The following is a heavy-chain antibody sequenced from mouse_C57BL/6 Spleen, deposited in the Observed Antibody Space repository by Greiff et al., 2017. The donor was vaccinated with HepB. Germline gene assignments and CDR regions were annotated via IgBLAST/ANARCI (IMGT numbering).Heavy chain of an antibody. V-gene: IGHV1-26*01. D-gene: IGHD2-3*01. Sequence: EVQVVESGPELVKPGASVKISCKASGYTFTDYYMNWVKQSHGKSLEWIGDINPNNGGTSYNQKFKGKATLTVDKSSSTAYMELRSLTSEDSAVYYCARIGDGYLYWYFDVWGTGTTVTVSS. CDR3: ARIGDGYLYWYFDV. CDR2: INPNNGGT. J-gene: IGHJ1*03. CDR1: GYTFTDYY.